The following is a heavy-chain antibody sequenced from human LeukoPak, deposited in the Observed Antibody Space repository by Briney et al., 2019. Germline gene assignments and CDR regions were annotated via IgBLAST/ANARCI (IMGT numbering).Heavy chain of an antibody. CDR1: GHSIRSAYS. CDR3: ARVPDAFDI. Sequence: SETLSLTCNVSGHSIRSAYSWGWIRQPPGKGLEWTVSTFHSGNTYYNPSLQSRVTISVDTSKKQFSLKLSSVTAADTAIYYCARVPDAFDIWGQGTMVTVSS. J-gene: IGHJ3*02. CDR2: TFHSGNT. V-gene: IGHV4-38-2*02.